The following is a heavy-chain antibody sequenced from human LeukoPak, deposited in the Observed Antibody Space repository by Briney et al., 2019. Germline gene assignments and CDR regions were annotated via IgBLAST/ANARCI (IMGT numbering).Heavy chain of an antibody. CDR1: GGSISSYY. V-gene: IGHV4-59*01. CDR2: IYYSGST. CDR3: AESHHDLWRGYIS. D-gene: IGHD3-3*01. Sequence: PSEALSLTCTVSGGSISSYYWSWIRQPPGKGLEWIGYIYYSGSTNYNPSLKSRVTISVDTSKNQFSLKLSSVTAADTAVYYCAESHHDLWRGYISWGQGTLVTVSS. J-gene: IGHJ4*02.